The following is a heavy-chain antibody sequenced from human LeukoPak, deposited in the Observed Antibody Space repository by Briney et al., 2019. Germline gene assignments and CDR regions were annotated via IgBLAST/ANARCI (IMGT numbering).Heavy chain of an antibody. CDR2: IYYSGST. J-gene: IGHJ6*02. V-gene: IGHV4-59*08. Sequence: SETLSLTCTVSGGSISSYCWSWIRQPPGKGLEWIGYIYYSGSTNYNPSLKSRVTISVDTSKNQFSLKLSSVTAADTAVYYCARHIVVPAAIPYYYYYGMDVWGQGTTVTVSS. CDR1: GGSISSYC. D-gene: IGHD2-2*02. CDR3: ARHIVVPAAIPYYYYYGMDV.